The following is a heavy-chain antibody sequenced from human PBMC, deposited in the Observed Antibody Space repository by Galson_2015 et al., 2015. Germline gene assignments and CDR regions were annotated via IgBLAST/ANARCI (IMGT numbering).Heavy chain of an antibody. J-gene: IGHJ4*02. CDR2: ISWNSGSI. V-gene: IGHV3-9*01. D-gene: IGHD5-12*01. Sequence: SLRLSCAASGFTFDDYAMHWVRQAPGKGLEWVSGISWNSGSIGYADSVKGRFTISRDNAKNSLYLQMNSLRAEDTALYYCAKLGHSGYDSHWGQGTLVTVSS. CDR3: AKLGHSGYDSH. CDR1: GFTFDDYA.